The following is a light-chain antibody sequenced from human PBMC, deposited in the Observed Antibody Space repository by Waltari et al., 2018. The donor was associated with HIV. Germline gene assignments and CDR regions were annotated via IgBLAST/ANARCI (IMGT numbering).Light chain of an antibody. J-gene: IGKJ1*01. CDR1: QCISNL. V-gene: IGKV1-12*01. Sequence: DIQMTQSPSSVSASVGDRVTITCGASQCISNLVAWYQQKPGKAHKLLIYRASRLQTGVPSMFSGSGSGTEFTITISSLQPEDFATYYCQQAHRYPTWTCGHGTKVEIK. CDR2: RAS. CDR3: QQAHRYPTWT.